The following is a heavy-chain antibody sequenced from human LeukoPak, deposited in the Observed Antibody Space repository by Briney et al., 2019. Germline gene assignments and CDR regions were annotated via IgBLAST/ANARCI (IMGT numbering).Heavy chain of an antibody. CDR3: ARAKDYGGNAPCRVDY. CDR2: INHNGST. D-gene: IGHD4-23*01. V-gene: IGHV4-34*01. J-gene: IGHJ4*02. CDR1: GGSFSGYY. Sequence: NPSETLSLTCAVYGGSFSGYYWSWIRQPPGKGLEWIGEINHNGSTNYNPSHKSRVTISVDTSKNQFSLKLSSVTAADTAVYYCARAKDYGGNAPCRVDYWGQGTLVTVSS.